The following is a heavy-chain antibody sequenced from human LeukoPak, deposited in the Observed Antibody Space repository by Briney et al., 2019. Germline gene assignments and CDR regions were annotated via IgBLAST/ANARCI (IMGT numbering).Heavy chain of an antibody. CDR1: GFTFSSYS. D-gene: IGHD5-18*01. J-gene: IGHJ5*02. CDR3: ARDGYSYGFNWFDP. Sequence: VGSLRLSCAASGFTFSSYSMNWVRQAPGKGLEWVSSISSSSSYIYYADSVKGRFTISRDNAKNSLYLQMNSLRAEDTAVYYCARDGYSYGFNWFDPWGQGTLVTVSS. V-gene: IGHV3-21*01. CDR2: ISSSSSYI.